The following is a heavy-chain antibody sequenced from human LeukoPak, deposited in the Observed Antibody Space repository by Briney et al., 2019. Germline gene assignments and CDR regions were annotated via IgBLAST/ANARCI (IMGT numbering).Heavy chain of an antibody. Sequence: SETLSLTCTVSGGSISSSSYYWGWIRQPPGKGLEWIGSIYYSGSTYYNPSLKSRVTISVDTSKNQFSLKLSSVTAADTAVYYCARLYSSSWYRELYYYYGMDVWGQGTTVTVSS. CDR3: ARLYSSSWYRELYYYYGMDV. D-gene: IGHD6-13*01. CDR1: GGSISSSSYY. CDR2: IYYSGST. J-gene: IGHJ6*02. V-gene: IGHV4-39*01.